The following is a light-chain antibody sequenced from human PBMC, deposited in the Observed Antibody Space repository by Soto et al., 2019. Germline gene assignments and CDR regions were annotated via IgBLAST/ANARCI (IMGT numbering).Light chain of an antibody. CDR2: GAS. Sequence: EIVLTQSPGTLSLSPGETATLSCRAGQSVNSNYLAWYQQKSGQAPRLLIYGASSRATGIPDRFSGSGSGTDFTLTISRLEPEDFAVYYCQQYGSSGTFGQGTKWIS. CDR1: QSVNSNY. J-gene: IGKJ1*01. CDR3: QQYGSSGT. V-gene: IGKV3-20*01.